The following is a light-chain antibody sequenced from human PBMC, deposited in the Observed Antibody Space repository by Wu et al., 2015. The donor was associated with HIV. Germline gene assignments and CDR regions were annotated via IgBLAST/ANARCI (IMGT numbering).Light chain of an antibody. J-gene: IGKJ5*01. CDR1: QGISNF. Sequence: IQMTQSPPSLSASVGDRVTITCRASQGISNFLAWYQQKPGKVPKLLIYGASTLQSGVPSRFSGSGSGTDFTLTISSLQPEDVATYYCQKYNSALITFGQGTRLDIK. CDR3: QKYNSALIT. CDR2: GAS. V-gene: IGKV1-27*01.